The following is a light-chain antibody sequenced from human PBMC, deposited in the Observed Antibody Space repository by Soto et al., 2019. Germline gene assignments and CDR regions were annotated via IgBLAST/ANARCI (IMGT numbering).Light chain of an antibody. V-gene: IGKV3-15*01. Sequence: EVVMTQSPATLSVSPGERATLSCRASQSVNANLAWYQQMPGQAPRLLIHGASNRATGIPARFSGSGFGTELILRISSIQCEAAAGYYCQQYNTWLTPCGEGTKVAIK. CDR1: QSVNAN. CDR3: QQYNTWLTP. J-gene: IGKJ1*01. CDR2: GAS.